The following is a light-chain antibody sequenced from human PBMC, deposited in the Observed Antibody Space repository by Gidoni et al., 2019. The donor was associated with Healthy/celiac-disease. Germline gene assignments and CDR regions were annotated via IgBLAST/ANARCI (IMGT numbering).Light chain of an antibody. CDR3: QQSYSTAPT. CDR2: AAS. J-gene: IGKJ3*01. V-gene: IGKV1-39*01. Sequence: DIQTSQSPSSLSASVGDRSTITCRASQSISSYLHWYQQEPGKAPKLLIYAASSLQSGVTSRFSGSGTGTDFTVTISSLQREDFATYYCQQSYSTAPTFGPESKED. CDR1: QSISSY.